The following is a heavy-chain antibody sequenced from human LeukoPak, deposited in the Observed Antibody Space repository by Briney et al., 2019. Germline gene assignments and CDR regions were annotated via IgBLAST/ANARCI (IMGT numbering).Heavy chain of an antibody. D-gene: IGHD4-17*01. V-gene: IGHV3-7*01. CDR2: IKQDGSEK. Sequence: GGSLRLSCAASGFTFSSYWMSWVRQAPGKGLEWVANIKQDGSEKYYVDSVKGRFTISRDNAENSLYLQMNSLRAEDAAVYYCARVGGDDYFDYWGQGTLVTVSS. CDR1: GFTFSSYW. J-gene: IGHJ4*02. CDR3: ARVGGDDYFDY.